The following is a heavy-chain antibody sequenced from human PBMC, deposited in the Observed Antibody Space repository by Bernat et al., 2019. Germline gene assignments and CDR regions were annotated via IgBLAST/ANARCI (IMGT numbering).Heavy chain of an antibody. CDR2: IRSKADGGTT. V-gene: IGHV3-49*05. CDR3: TRAQTRILYWGYAFDI. Sequence: EVQLVESGGGLVKPGRSLRLSCTASGFTFGDYAMSWFRQAPGKGLEWVGFIRSKADGGTTEYAASVKGRFTISRDDSKSIAYLQMNSLKTEDTAVYYCTRAQTRILYWGYAFDIWGQGTMVTVSS. J-gene: IGHJ3*02. CDR1: GFTFGDYA. D-gene: IGHD2-8*02.